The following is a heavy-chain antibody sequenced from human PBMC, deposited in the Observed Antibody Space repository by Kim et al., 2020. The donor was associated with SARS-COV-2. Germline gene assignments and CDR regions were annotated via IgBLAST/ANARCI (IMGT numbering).Heavy chain of an antibody. CDR3: ARGSNYYGSGDWFYYYGMDV. CDR2: INPNSGGT. V-gene: IGHV1-2*02. CDR1: GYTFTGYY. J-gene: IGHJ6*02. D-gene: IGHD3-10*01. Sequence: ASVKVSCKASGYTFTGYYMHWVRQAPGQGLEWMGWINPNSGGTNYAQKFQGRVTMTRDTSISTAYMELSRLRSDDTAVYYCARGSNYYGSGDWFYYYGMDVWGQGTTVTVSS.